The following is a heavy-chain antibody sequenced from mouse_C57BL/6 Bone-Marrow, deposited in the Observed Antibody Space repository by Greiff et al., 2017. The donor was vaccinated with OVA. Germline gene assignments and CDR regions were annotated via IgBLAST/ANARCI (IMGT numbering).Heavy chain of an antibody. Sequence: QVQLQQPGAELVKPGASVKMSCKASGYTFTSYWLTWVKQRPGQGLEWIGDISPGSGRTNYNDKFKSKATLTVDTSSSTAYMKLSSLTSEDSAVYYCARSGITTVEGDCAMDDWGQGTSVTVSS. CDR1: GYTFTSYW. J-gene: IGHJ4*01. V-gene: IGHV1-55*01. CDR2: ISPGSGRT. D-gene: IGHD1-1*01. CDR3: ARSGITTVEGDCAMDD.